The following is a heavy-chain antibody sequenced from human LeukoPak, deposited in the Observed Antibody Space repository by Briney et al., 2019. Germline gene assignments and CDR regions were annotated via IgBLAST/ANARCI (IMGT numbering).Heavy chain of an antibody. J-gene: IGHJ4*02. D-gene: IGHD5-12*01. CDR3: ARQSGYAGDIAY. CDR1: GGSISSSSYY. CDR2: IHYSGST. Sequence: KSSETLSLTCTVSGGSISSSSYYWGWIRQPPGKGLEWIGSIHYSGSTYYNTSLKSRVTISVDTSKNQLSLKLTSVTAADTAMYYCARQSGYAGDIAYWGQGTLVTVSS. V-gene: IGHV4-39*01.